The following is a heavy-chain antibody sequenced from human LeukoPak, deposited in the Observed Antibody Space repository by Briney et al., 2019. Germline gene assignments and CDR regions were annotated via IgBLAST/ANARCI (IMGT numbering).Heavy chain of an antibody. D-gene: IGHD3-22*01. CDR3: ARDAYDSSGYYRYNWFDP. CDR2: IYTSGST. Sequence: SETLSLTCTVSGGSISSGSYYWSWIRQPAGKGLEWIGRIYTSGSTNYNPSLKSRVTISVATSKNQFSLKLSSVTAADTAVYYCARDAYDSSGYYRYNWFDPWGQGTLVTVSS. V-gene: IGHV4-61*02. CDR1: GGSISSGSYY. J-gene: IGHJ5*02.